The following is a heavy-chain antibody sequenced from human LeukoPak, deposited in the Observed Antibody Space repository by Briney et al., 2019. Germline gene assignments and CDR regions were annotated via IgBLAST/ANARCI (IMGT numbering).Heavy chain of an antibody. CDR1: GLTVNSNS. D-gene: IGHD6-13*01. J-gene: IGHJ6*03. V-gene: IGHV3-53*01. CDR3: ARVARIAAAVRHYYYYMDV. Sequence: GGSHRPSFAAPGLTVNSNSMSSVRQEQRKGLEWVSVIFSGGSTYYADSVKGRFTISRDNSKNTLYLQMNSLRAEDTAVYYCARVARIAAAVRHYYYYMDVWGKGTTVTVSS. CDR2: IFSGGST.